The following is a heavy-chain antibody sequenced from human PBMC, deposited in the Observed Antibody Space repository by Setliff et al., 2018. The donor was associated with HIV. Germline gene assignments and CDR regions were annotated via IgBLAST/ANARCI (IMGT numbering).Heavy chain of an antibody. CDR2: IYHSGST. D-gene: IGHD6-13*01. J-gene: IGHJ5*02. V-gene: IGHV4-38-2*01. CDR1: GYSISSGYY. Sequence: PSETLSLTCAVSGYSISSGYYWGWIRQPPGKGLEWIGSIYHSGSTHYNPSLKSRVTISVDTSKNQFSLKLSSVTAADTAVYYCADSSSWYGWFDPWGQGTLVTVPQ. CDR3: ADSSSWYGWFDP.